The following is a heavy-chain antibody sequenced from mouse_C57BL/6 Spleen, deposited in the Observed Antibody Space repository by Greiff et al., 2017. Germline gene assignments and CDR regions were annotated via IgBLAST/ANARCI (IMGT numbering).Heavy chain of an antibody. J-gene: IGHJ2*01. CDR2: ISYDGSN. CDR1: GYSITSGYY. Sequence: EVQRVESGPGLVKPSQSLSLTCSVTGYSITSGYYWNWIRQFPGNKLEWMGYISYDGSNNYNPSLKNRISLTRDTSKNQFFLKLNSVTTEDTATYYCARGGVYDGYFDYWGQGTTLTVAS. D-gene: IGHD2-3*01. CDR3: ARGGVYDGYFDY. V-gene: IGHV3-6*01.